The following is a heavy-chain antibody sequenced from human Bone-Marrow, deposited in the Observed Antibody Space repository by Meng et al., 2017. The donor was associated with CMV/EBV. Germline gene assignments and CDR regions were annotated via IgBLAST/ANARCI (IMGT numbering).Heavy chain of an antibody. CDR3: ARDGGIAVADHRGGLRYVADY. CDR1: GGSISSYY. J-gene: IGHJ4*02. Sequence: ETLSLTCTASGGSISSYYWSWIRQPPGKGLEWVSVIYSGGSTYYADSVKGRFTISRDNSKNTLYLQMNSLRAEDTAVYYCARDGGIAVADHRGGLRYVADYWGQGTRVTVSS. CDR2: IYSGGST. D-gene: IGHD6-19*01. V-gene: IGHV3-53*01.